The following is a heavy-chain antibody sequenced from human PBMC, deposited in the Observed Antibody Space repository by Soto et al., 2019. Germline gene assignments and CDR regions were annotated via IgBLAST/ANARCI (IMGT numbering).Heavy chain of an antibody. CDR1: GFTFSSYA. V-gene: IGHV3-23*01. CDR2: ISGSGGST. J-gene: IGHJ6*02. CDR3: AKEAVWGYTVTTYYYYGMDV. Sequence: EVQLLESGGGLVQPGGSLRLSCAASGFTFSSYAMSWVRQAPGKGLEWVSAISGSGGSTYYADSVKGRFTISRDNSKNTLYLQMNSMRAEDTAVYYCAKEAVWGYTVTTYYYYGMDVWGQGTTVTVSS. D-gene: IGHD4-4*01.